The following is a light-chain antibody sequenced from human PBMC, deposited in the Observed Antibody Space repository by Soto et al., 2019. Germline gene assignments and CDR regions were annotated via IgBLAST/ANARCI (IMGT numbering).Light chain of an antibody. CDR3: QQYYSYPPT. Sequence: AIRMTQSPSSFSASTGDRVTITCRASQGISSYLAWYQQKPGKAPKLLIYAASTLQRGVPSRFSSSGSGTEFTLTISCLQSLDVATDYCQQYYSYPPTFGGGTKVEIK. CDR2: AAS. V-gene: IGKV1-8*01. J-gene: IGKJ4*01. CDR1: QGISSY.